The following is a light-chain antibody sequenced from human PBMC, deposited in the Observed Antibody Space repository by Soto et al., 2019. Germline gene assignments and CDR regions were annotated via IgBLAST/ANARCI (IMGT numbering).Light chain of an antibody. V-gene: IGKV3-20*01. CDR2: GAS. Sequence: EIVLTQSPGTLSLSLGERATLSCRASQSVSSSYLAWYQQKAGQAPRLLIYGASSRATGIPDRFSGSGSGTDFTLTISRLEPEDFAVYYCQQYGSSPYTFGQGTKLEIK. CDR3: QQYGSSPYT. J-gene: IGKJ2*01. CDR1: QSVSSSY.